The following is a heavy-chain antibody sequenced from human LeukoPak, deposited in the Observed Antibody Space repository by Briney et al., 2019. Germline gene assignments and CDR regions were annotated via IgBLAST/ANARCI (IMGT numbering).Heavy chain of an antibody. CDR3: ARSLRITMVRGVIGNWFDP. CDR2: INHSGST. CDR1: GGSFSGYY. J-gene: IGHJ5*02. D-gene: IGHD3-10*01. V-gene: IGHV4-34*01. Sequence: PSETLSLTCAVYGGSFSGYYWSWIRQPPGKGLEWIGEINHSGSTNYNPSLKSRVTISVDTSKNQFSLKLSSVTAADTAVYYCARSLRITMVRGVIGNWFDPRGQGTLVTVSS.